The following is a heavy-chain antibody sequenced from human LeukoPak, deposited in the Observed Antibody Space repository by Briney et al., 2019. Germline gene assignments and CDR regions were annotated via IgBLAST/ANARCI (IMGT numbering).Heavy chain of an antibody. CDR2: INHSGST. CDR3: ARNFPY. Sequence: SETLSLTCAVHGEPFSGYYWSWIRQAPGKGLEWIGEINHSGSTNYNPSLKSRVTMSVDTSKNQFSLKLSSVTAADTAVYYCARNFPYWGQGTLVTVSS. V-gene: IGHV4-34*01. CDR1: GEPFSGYY. J-gene: IGHJ4*02.